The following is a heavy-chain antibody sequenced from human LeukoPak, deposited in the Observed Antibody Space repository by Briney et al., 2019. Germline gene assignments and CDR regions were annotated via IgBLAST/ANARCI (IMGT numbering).Heavy chain of an antibody. D-gene: IGHD5-24*01. CDR1: GFTFSSYE. V-gene: IGHV3-48*03. Sequence: GGSLRLSCAASGFTFSSYEMNWVRQAPGKGLEWVSYISSSGSTIYYADSVKGRFTIYRDNAKNSLYLQMNSLRDKDTDVYYCARDRALLRYWGQGTLVTVSS. CDR2: ISSSGSTI. CDR3: ARDRALLRY. J-gene: IGHJ4*02.